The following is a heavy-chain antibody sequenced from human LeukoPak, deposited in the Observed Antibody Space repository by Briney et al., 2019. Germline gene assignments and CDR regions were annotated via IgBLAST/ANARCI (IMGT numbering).Heavy chain of an antibody. D-gene: IGHD2-8*01. CDR3: AVHNGDY. Sequence: GGSLRLSCAASGFTFSSYWMHWVRQAPGKGLVWVSRISSDESRTNYADSVKGRFTISRDNAKNTVYLQMNSLRAEDTAVYYCAVHNGDYWGQGTLVTVSP. V-gene: IGHV3-74*01. J-gene: IGHJ4*02. CDR1: GFTFSSYW. CDR2: ISSDESRT.